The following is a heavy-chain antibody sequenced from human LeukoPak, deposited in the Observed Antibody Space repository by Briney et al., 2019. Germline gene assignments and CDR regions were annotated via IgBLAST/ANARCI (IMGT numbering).Heavy chain of an antibody. CDR2: IYPGDFDT. J-gene: IGHJ3*02. V-gene: IGHV5-51*01. CDR3: ARHRHISTRPDAFDI. Sequence: GESLQISCKSSGYNFSTYWIGWVRQMPGKGLEWMGIIYPGDFDTRYSPSFQGQVTISVDKSISTAYLQWSSLKASDTAMYYCARHRHISTRPDAFDIWGQGTMVTVSS. CDR1: GYNFSTYW. D-gene: IGHD6-6*01.